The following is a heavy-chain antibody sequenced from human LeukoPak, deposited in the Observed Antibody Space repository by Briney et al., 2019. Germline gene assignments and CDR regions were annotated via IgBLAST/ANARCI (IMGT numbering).Heavy chain of an antibody. CDR2: ISHSGDT. Sequence: SETLSLTCTVSGGSISSSSYYWSWIRQPPGEGLEWVGEISHSGDTNYNPSLKSRVTISVDTSKNQFSLNLSSVTAADTAVYYCARGSNSVAYWGQGTLVTASS. CDR3: ARGSNSVAY. D-gene: IGHD4-23*01. J-gene: IGHJ4*02. V-gene: IGHV4-39*07. CDR1: GGSISSSSYY.